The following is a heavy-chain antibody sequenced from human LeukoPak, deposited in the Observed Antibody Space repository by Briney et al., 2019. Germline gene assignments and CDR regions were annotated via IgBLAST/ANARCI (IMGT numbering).Heavy chain of an antibody. D-gene: IGHD2-15*01. CDR3: ARLHCSGGTCYPADAFDI. CDR2: IDPSDSYT. Sequence: GESLSISCKGSGYSFTSYWISWMRQMPGKCLEWMGRIDPSDSYTNYSPSFQGHVTISADKSISTAYLQWSSLKASDTAMYYCARLHCSGGTCYPADAFDIWGQGTMVTVSS. CDR1: GYSFTSYW. V-gene: IGHV5-10-1*01. J-gene: IGHJ3*02.